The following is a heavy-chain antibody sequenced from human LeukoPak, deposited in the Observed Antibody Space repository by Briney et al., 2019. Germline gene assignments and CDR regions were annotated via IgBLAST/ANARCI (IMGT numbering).Heavy chain of an antibody. CDR3: AKEGLKRWLQLGDFDY. CDR2: INGDGRNI. J-gene: IGHJ4*02. CDR1: GFTFSSYW. Sequence: GGSLRLSCVASGFTFSSYWMHWVRQDPRKGLVWVSRINGDGRNINYADSVRGRFTISRDNAKNTLYLQMNSLRAEDTALYYCAKEGLKRWLQLGDFDYWGQGTLVTVSS. V-gene: IGHV3-74*01. D-gene: IGHD5-24*01.